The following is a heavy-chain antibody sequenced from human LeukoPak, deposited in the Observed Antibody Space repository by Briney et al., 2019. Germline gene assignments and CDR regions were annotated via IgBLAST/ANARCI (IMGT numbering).Heavy chain of an antibody. CDR3: ASQQSFHYYYMDV. Sequence: GGSLRLSCAASGFSLRDYSMDWVRQAPGKGLEWVSSISSSSRYTFYVDSVKGRFTISRDNAKNTLYLQMNSLRAEDTAVYYCASQQSFHYYYMDVWGKGTTVTVSS. V-gene: IGHV3-21*01. D-gene: IGHD2/OR15-2a*01. CDR1: GFSLRDYS. J-gene: IGHJ6*03. CDR2: ISSSSRYT.